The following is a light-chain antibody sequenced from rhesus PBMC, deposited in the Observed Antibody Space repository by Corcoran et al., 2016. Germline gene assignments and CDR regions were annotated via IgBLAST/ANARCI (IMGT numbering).Light chain of an antibody. CDR1: QSLVSSDGKTY. V-gene: IGKV2-82*02. CDR3: MQTLRSPWT. J-gene: IGKJ1*01. CDR2: LLS. Sequence: DIVLTQTPRSLPVTLGEPASISCRSSQSLVSSDGKTYLSWYLQKPGQSPQVLMYLLSNRASGVPDKFRGMGAGTDFKLKISRVEAEDVGVYYCMQTLRSPWTFGQGTKVEIK.